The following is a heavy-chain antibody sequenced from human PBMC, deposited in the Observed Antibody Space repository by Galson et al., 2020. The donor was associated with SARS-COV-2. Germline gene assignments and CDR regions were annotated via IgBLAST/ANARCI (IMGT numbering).Heavy chain of an antibody. D-gene: IGHD1-26*01. Sequence: GGSLRLSCAASGFTFSSYAMHWVRQAPGKGLEWVAVISYDGSNKYYADPVKGRFTISRDNSKNTLYLQMNSLRAEDTAVYYCARPNSGSYRGYFDYWGQGTLVTVSS. CDR3: ARPNSGSYRGYFDY. CDR1: GFTFSSYA. J-gene: IGHJ4*02. CDR2: ISYDGSNK. V-gene: IGHV3-30*04.